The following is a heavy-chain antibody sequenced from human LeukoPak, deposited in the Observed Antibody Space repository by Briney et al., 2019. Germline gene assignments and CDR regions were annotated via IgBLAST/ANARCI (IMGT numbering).Heavy chain of an antibody. CDR1: GYTFTSYD. CDR2: MNPNSGNT. Sequence: ASVKVSCKASGYTFTSYDINWVRQATGQGLEWMGWMNPNSGNTGYAQKFQGRVTMTRNTSISTAYMELSSLRSEDTAAYYRARGPYYYGSGSSTYFQHWGQGTLVTVSS. D-gene: IGHD3-10*01. J-gene: IGHJ1*01. V-gene: IGHV1-8*01. CDR3: ARGPYYYGSGSSTYFQH.